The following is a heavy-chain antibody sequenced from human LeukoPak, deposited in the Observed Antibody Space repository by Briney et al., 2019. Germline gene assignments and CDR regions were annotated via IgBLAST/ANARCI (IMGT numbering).Heavy chain of an antibody. D-gene: IGHD5-12*01. J-gene: IGHJ4*02. CDR3: ARVKGGTGLRPYDY. CDR1: GFTFSSYA. Sequence: GGSLRLSCAASGFTFSSYAMHWVRQAPGKGLKWVAVISYDGSNKYYADSVKGRFTISRDNSKNSLYLQMNSLRAEDTAVYYCARVKGGTGLRPYDYWGQGTLVTVSS. V-gene: IGHV3-30*01. CDR2: ISYDGSNK.